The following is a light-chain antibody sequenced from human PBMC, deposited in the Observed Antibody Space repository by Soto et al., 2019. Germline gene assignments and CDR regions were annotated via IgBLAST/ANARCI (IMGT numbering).Light chain of an antibody. CDR2: LGS. CDR1: QSLLHTNGYNY. V-gene: IGKV2-28*01. Sequence: DIVMTQSPLSLPVTPGELASISCRSSQSLLHTNGYNYLEWYLQKSGQSPQVLIYLGSNRASGVPDRFSCSGSCTDFTLSTSRVDAYDVGVDYGMQDLHTPLTVGGGPKVEIK. CDR3: MQDLHTPLT. J-gene: IGKJ4*01.